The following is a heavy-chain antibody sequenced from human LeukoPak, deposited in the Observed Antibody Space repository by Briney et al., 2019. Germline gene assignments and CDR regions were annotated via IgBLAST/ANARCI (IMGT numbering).Heavy chain of an antibody. CDR3: AKDKGVAGHDY. CDR2: INSDGTT. Sequence: PGGSLRLSCAASGFSFSTTWMHWVRQAPGKGLIWVSRINSDGTTSYADSVKGRFTISRDNAKNTLYLQMNSLRAEDTAIYYCAKDKGVAGHDYWGQGTLVTVSS. J-gene: IGHJ4*02. D-gene: IGHD3-3*01. V-gene: IGHV3-74*01. CDR1: GFSFSTTW.